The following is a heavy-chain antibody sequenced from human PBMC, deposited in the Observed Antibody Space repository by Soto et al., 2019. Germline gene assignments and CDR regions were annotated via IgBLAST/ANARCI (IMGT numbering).Heavy chain of an antibody. J-gene: IGHJ3*02. CDR1: GYTFTSYD. Sequence: ASVKVSCKASGYTFTSYDINWVRQATGQGPEWMGWMSPNSGNTGYAQKFQGRVSMTRNTSISTAYMELSSLRSEDTAVYYCARLVFSGWKAFDIWGQGTMVTVSS. D-gene: IGHD6-19*01. CDR3: ARLVFSGWKAFDI. CDR2: MSPNSGNT. V-gene: IGHV1-8*01.